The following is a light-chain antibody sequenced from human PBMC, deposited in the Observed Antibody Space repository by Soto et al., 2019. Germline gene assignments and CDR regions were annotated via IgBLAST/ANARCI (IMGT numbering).Light chain of an antibody. CDR1: TGAVTSAYY. V-gene: IGLV7-43*01. Sequence: QTVVTQEPSLTVSPGGTVTLTCASSTGAVTSAYYPNWFQQKPGQAPRALIYYTNHKHSWTPARFSGSLLGGKAALTLSGVQPEDEADYYCLLYYGGAVVFGGGTKLTVL. CDR2: YTN. CDR3: LLYYGGAVV. J-gene: IGLJ2*01.